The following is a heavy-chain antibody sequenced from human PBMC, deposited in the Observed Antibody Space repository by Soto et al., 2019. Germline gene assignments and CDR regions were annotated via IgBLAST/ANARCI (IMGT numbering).Heavy chain of an antibody. D-gene: IGHD1-1*01. CDR2: ISAHNGNT. Sequence: QVHLVQSGAEVKKPGASVKVSCKGSGYGFTTYGITWVRQAPGQGLEWMAWISAHNGNTNYAQTLQGRVTVTRDTSTSTAYMELRSMRSDDTAVYYCARGRYGDYWGQGDLVTVSS. J-gene: IGHJ4*02. CDR3: ARGRYGDY. CDR1: GYGFTTYG. V-gene: IGHV1-18*01.